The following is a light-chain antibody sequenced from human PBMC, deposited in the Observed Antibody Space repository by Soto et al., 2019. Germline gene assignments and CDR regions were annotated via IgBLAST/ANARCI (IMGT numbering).Light chain of an antibody. CDR2: GAS. J-gene: IGKJ5*01. Sequence: EIVLTQSPGTLSLSPGERATLSCSARQSVSSSYLAWYQQKPGQAPRLLIYGASDRATGIPERFSGSGSGTDFTLTISRLEPQDSAMYYCQQYVISVTFGQGTRLEIK. V-gene: IGKV3-20*01. CDR3: QQYVISVT. CDR1: QSVSSSY.